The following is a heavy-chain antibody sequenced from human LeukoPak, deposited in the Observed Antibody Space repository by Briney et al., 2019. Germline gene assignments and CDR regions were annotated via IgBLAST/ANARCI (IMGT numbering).Heavy chain of an antibody. CDR3: ARGIVGATTCPY. J-gene: IGHJ4*02. CDR2: INHGGST. V-gene: IGHV4-34*01. CDR1: GRSFSSYY. Sequence: AESLSLTCAVYGRSFSSYYWRWIRQPPGKGLEWMGEINHGGSTTSNPSREGRVTISVAPPHNPSSLQVISVTAADTAVYYCARGIVGATTCPYWGQGTLVTVSS. D-gene: IGHD1-26*01.